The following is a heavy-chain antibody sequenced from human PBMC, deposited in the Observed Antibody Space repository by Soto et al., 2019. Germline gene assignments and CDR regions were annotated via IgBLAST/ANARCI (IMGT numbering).Heavy chain of an antibody. D-gene: IGHD5-18*01. J-gene: IGHJ6*02. V-gene: IGHV1-69*06. CDR3: ARDLPDTAMVYSERYYYGMDV. CDR1: GGTFSSYA. CDR2: IIPIFGTA. Sequence: QVQLVQSGAEVKKPGSSVKVSCKASGGTFSSYAISWVRQAPGQGLEWMGGIIPIFGTANYAQKFQGRVMITADKCTSTAYMELSSLRAEDTAVYYCARDLPDTAMVYSERYYYGMDVWGQGTTVTVSS.